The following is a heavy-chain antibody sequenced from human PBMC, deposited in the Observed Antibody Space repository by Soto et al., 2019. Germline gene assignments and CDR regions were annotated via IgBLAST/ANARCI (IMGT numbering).Heavy chain of an antibody. CDR3: ARAASGGDYDY. Sequence: GGSLRLSCAASGFTFSSYWMHWVRQAPGKGLVWVSRINSDGSSTSYADSVKGRFTISRDNAKNTLYLQMNSLRAEDTAVYYCARAASGGDYDYWGQGTLVTVSS. CDR2: INSDGSST. D-gene: IGHD4-17*01. J-gene: IGHJ4*02. V-gene: IGHV3-74*01. CDR1: GFTFSSYW.